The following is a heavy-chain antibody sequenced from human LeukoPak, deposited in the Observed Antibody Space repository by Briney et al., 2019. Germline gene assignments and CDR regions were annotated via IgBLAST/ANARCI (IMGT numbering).Heavy chain of an antibody. J-gene: IGHJ4*02. CDR2: IYYSGST. CDR3: ARQARCFQKGYYFDY. Sequence: SETLSLTCMDPGGSLTIYNWCSIPQPPGKGLEWIGYIYYSGSTNYNPSLKSRVTISVDTSKNQFSLKLSSVTAADTAVYYCARQARCFQKGYYFDYWGQGTLVTVSS. CDR1: GGSLTIYN. V-gene: IGHV4-59*08. D-gene: IGHD4/OR15-4a*01.